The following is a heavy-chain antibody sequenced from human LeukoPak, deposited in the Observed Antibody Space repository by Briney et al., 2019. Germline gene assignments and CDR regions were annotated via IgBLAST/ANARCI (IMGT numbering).Heavy chain of an antibody. CDR1: GGSISGYY. V-gene: IGHV4-59*08. J-gene: IGHJ5*02. CDR2: IYYSGTT. Sequence: PSETLSLTCTVSGGSISGYYWSWIRQPPGKGLERIGFIYYSGTTQYNPSLKSRVTISVDTSKNHFSLKLSSVTAADTAVYFCARHSTSGWNWFDPWGQGTLVTVSS. D-gene: IGHD6-19*01. CDR3: ARHSTSGWNWFDP.